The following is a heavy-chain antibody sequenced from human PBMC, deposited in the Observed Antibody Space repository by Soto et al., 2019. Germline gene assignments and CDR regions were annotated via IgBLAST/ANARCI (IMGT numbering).Heavy chain of an antibody. Sequence: SVKVSCKASGGTFSSYAISWVRQAPGQGLEWMGGIIPIFGTANYAQKFQGRVTITADESTSTAYMELSSLRSEDTAVYYCARDGLVDSSSHDYYYYGMDVWGQGTTVTVSS. V-gene: IGHV1-69*13. CDR2: IIPIFGTA. CDR3: ARDGLVDSSSHDYYYYGMDV. CDR1: GGTFSSYA. D-gene: IGHD6-6*01. J-gene: IGHJ6*02.